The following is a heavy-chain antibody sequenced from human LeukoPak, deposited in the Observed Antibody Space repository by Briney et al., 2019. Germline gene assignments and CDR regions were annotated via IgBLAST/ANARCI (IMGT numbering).Heavy chain of an antibody. J-gene: IGHJ4*02. CDR3: ARDLGDILTGYTFLD. Sequence: ASVKVSCKASGYTFTGYYMHWVRQAPGQGLEWMGRINPNSGGTNYAQKFQGRVTTTRDTSISTAYMELSRLRSDDTAVYYCARDLGDILTGYTFLDWGQGTLVTVSS. V-gene: IGHV1-2*06. D-gene: IGHD3-9*01. CDR1: GYTFTGYY. CDR2: INPNSGGT.